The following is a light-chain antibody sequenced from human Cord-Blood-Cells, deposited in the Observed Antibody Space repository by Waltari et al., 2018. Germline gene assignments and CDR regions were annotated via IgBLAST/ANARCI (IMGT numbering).Light chain of an antibody. CDR2: EVS. CDR1: SSDVGSNNL. J-gene: IGLJ1*01. V-gene: IGLV2-23*02. CDR3: CSYAGSSTYV. Sequence: QSALTQPASVSGSPGQSFTISCTGTSSDVGSNNLVSWYQQHPGKAPQLMIYEVSKRPSGCSNRFSGSKSGNTASLTISGLQAEDEADYYCCSYAGSSTYVFGSGTKVTVL.